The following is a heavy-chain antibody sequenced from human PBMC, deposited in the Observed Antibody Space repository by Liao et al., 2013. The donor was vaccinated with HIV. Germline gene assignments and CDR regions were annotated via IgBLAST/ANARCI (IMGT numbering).Heavy chain of an antibody. CDR1: GGSISSGYYY. Sequence: QLHLQESGPGLVKPSETLSLTCTVSGGSISSGYYYWGWIRRPPGRGLEWIASMSHAGSTYYNPSNPSLQSRVTISVDTSKNHLSLELTSLTAADTAVYYCARAVPSKGGSGFFVAFDPWGQGTLVTVSS. CDR2: MSHAGST. J-gene: IGHJ5*02. CDR3: ARAVPSKGGSGFFVAFDP. D-gene: IGHD2-21*01. V-gene: IGHV4-39*07.